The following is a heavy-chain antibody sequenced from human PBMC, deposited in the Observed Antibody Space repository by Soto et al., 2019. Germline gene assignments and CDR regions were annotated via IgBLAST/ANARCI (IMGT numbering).Heavy chain of an antibody. D-gene: IGHD6-13*01. V-gene: IGHV3-11*04. Sequence: PGGSLRLSCAASGFTFSDYYMSWIRQAPGKGLEWVSYISNSGSTKFYADSVTGRFTISRDNAKNSLHLQMNSLRAEDTAVYYCARDPYSSTYGGSNWFDPWGQGTLVTVSS. CDR1: GFTFSDYY. CDR2: ISNSGSTK. CDR3: ARDPYSSTYGGSNWFDP. J-gene: IGHJ5*02.